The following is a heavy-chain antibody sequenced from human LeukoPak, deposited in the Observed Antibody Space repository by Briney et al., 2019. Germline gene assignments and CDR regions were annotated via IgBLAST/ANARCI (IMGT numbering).Heavy chain of an antibody. V-gene: IGHV3-21*01. CDR1: GFTFSSYS. J-gene: IGHJ4*02. CDR2: ISSSSSYI. D-gene: IGHD3-10*01. Sequence: KAGGSLRLSCAASGFTFSSYSMNWVRQAPGKGLEWVSSISSSSSYIYYADSVKGRFTISRDNAKNSLYLQMNSLRVEDTAVYYCAREWSGFGELPDYWGQGTLVTVSS. CDR3: AREWSGFGELPDY.